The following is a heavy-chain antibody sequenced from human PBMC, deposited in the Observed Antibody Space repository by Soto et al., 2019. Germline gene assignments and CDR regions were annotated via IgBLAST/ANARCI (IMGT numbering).Heavy chain of an antibody. CDR1: GFTFSSYS. Sequence: GGSLRLSCAASGFTFSSYSMNWVRQAPGKGLEWVSSISSSSSYIYYADSVKGRFTISRDNAKNSLYLQMNSLRAEDTAVYYCAKSPADYVWGSYRYHYYYGMDVWGQGTTVTVSS. CDR2: ISSSSSYI. D-gene: IGHD3-16*02. V-gene: IGHV3-21*01. CDR3: AKSPADYVWGSYRYHYYYGMDV. J-gene: IGHJ6*02.